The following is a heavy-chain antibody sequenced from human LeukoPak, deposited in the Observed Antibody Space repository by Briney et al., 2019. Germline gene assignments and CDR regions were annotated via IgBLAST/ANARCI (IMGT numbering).Heavy chain of an antibody. V-gene: IGHV3-30*18. J-gene: IGHJ4*02. CDR1: GFTFSSYG. CDR3: AKDRAMIGEGFFDY. D-gene: IGHD3-22*01. CDR2: ISYDGSNK. Sequence: PGGSLRLSCAASGFTFSSYGMHWVRQAPGKGLEWVAVISYDGSNKYYADSVKGRFTISRDNSKNTLYLQMNSLRAEDTAVYYCAKDRAMIGEGFFDYWGQGTLVTVSS.